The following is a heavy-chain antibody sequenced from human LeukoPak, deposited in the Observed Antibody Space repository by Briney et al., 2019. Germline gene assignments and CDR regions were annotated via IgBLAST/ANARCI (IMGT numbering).Heavy chain of an antibody. Sequence: GASVKVSCKASGYTFTAYYMHWVRQAPGQGLEWMGWINPNSGGTNYAQKFQGWVTMTRDTSISTAYMELSRLRSDDTAVYYCARDLVNYYDSSGYHGFDYWGQGTLVTVSS. CDR2: INPNSGGT. D-gene: IGHD3-22*01. J-gene: IGHJ4*02. V-gene: IGHV1-2*04. CDR3: ARDLVNYYDSSGYHGFDY. CDR1: GYTFTAYY.